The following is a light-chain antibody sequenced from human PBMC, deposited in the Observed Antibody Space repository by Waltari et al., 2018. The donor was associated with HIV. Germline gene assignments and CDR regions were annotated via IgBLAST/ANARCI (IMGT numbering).Light chain of an antibody. V-gene: IGLV2-8*01. Sequence: QSALTQPPSASGSPGQSVTISCTGTGSDVGTYNYVSWYQQHPGKAPKLMIYEVNKRASGVPDRFSGAKSGTVASLTVSGLQADDEADYYCSSYAGRDNRVVFGGGTKLTVL. CDR3: SSYAGRDNRVV. CDR2: EVN. CDR1: GSDVGTYNY. J-gene: IGLJ2*01.